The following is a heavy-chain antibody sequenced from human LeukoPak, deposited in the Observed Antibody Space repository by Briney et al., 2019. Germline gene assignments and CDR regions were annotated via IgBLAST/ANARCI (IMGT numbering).Heavy chain of an antibody. CDR2: ISDSGYST. J-gene: IGHJ4*02. CDR3: TRAHSSGYNYFDY. CDR1: GFTFSSYA. D-gene: IGHD3-22*01. Sequence: GGSLRLSCAASGFTFSSYAMTWVRQAPGKGLEWVSDISDSGYSTYYADSVKGRFTISRDNSKNTLYLQMSSLRAEDTAVYYCTRAHSSGYNYFDYWGQGTLVTVSS. V-gene: IGHV3-23*01.